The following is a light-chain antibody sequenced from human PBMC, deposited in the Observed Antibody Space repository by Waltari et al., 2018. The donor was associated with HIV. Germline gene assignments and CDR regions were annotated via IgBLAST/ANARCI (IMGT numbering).Light chain of an antibody. J-gene: IGKJ1*01. CDR1: QSVSCY. CDR3: QQRRNWPKT. Sequence: DIVLPLSPATLSLSPGERAPLSCRASQSVSCYFSWYQQKPGQAPRLLIYDATNRATGIPARFSGSGSGTDFTLTISSLESEDFAVYYCQQRRNWPKTFGQGTKVEIK. CDR2: DAT. V-gene: IGKV3-11*01.